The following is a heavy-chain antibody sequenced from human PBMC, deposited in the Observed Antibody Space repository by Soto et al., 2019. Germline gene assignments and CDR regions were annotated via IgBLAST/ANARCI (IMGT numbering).Heavy chain of an antibody. Sequence: SETLSLTCTVSGGSISSYHWSWIRQPPGKGLEWIGYIYYSGSTNYNPSLKSRVTISVDTSKNQFSLKLSSVTAADTAVYYCAKPLPGHDAFDIWGQGTMVTVSS. V-gene: IGHV4-59*01. CDR2: IYYSGST. CDR3: AKPLPGHDAFDI. CDR1: GGSISSYH. J-gene: IGHJ3*02.